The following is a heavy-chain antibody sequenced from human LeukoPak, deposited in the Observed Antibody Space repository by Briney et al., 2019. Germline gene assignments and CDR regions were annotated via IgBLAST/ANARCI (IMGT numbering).Heavy chain of an antibody. V-gene: IGHV1-18*01. D-gene: IGHD6-13*01. CDR2: ISGYNGNT. CDR1: GYTFTSHG. J-gene: IGHJ4*02. CDR3: ARDLKSAASY. Sequence: ASVKVSCKASGYTFTSHGINWVRQAPGQGLEWLGWISGYNGNTEYAQKFQGRVTMTTDRSTETVYLELRSLRSDDAAIYYCARDLKSAASYWGQGTLVSVSS.